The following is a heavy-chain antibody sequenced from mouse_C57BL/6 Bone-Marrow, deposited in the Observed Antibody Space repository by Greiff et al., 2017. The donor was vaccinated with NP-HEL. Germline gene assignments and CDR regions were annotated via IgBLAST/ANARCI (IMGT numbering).Heavy chain of an antibody. CDR1: GYTFTSYW. CDR3: ARGSYVWYYFDY. Sequence: QVQLQQSGAELVMPGASVKLSCKASGYTFTSYWMHWVKQRPGQGLEWIGEIDPSDSYTNYNQKFKGKSTLTVDKSSSTAYMQLSSLTSEDSAVYYCARGSYVWYYFDYWGQGTTLTVSS. J-gene: IGHJ2*01. V-gene: IGHV1-69*01. CDR2: IDPSDSYT. D-gene: IGHD1-1*02.